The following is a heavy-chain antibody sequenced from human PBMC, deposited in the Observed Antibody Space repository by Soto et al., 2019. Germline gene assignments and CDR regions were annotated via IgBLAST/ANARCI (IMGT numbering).Heavy chain of an antibody. Sequence: GGSLRLSCAASGFTFSSYAMSWVRQAPGKGLEWVSAISGSGGSTYYADSVKGRFTISRDNSKNTLYLQMNSLRAEDTAVYYCAKDPYYSSGWYNWFDPWGQGTLVTVSS. J-gene: IGHJ5*02. V-gene: IGHV3-23*01. CDR3: AKDPYYSSGWYNWFDP. CDR2: ISGSGGST. CDR1: GFTFSSYA. D-gene: IGHD6-19*01.